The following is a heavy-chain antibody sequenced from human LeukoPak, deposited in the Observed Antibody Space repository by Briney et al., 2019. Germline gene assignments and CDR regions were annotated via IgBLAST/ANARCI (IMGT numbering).Heavy chain of an antibody. V-gene: IGHV3-48*01. J-gene: IGHJ4*02. CDR3: ARGAYYYED. CDR1: GFTFSSHS. Sequence: PGGSLRPSCAASGFTFSSHSMNWVRQAPGKGLEWVSYISSSSSTIYYADSVKGRFTISRDNAKNSLYLQMNSLRAEDTAVYYRARGAYYYEDWGQGTLVTVSS. CDR2: ISSSSSTI. D-gene: IGHD3-22*01.